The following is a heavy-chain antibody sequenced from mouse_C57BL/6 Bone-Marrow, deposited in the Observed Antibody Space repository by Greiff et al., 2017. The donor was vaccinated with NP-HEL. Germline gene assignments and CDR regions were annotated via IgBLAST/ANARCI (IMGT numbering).Heavy chain of an antibody. Sequence: EVMLVESGGGLVQPGGSLKLSCAASGFTFSDYYMYWVRQTPEKRLEWVAYISNGGGSTYYPDTVKGRFTISRDNAKNTLYLQMSRLKSEDTAMYYCARQRNYSNYVYWYFDVWGTGTTVTVSS. D-gene: IGHD2-5*01. CDR1: GFTFSDYY. CDR2: ISNGGGST. CDR3: ARQRNYSNYVYWYFDV. J-gene: IGHJ1*03. V-gene: IGHV5-12*01.